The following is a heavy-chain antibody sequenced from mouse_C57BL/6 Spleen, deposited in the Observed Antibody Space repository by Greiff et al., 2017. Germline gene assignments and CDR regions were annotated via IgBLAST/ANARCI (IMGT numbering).Heavy chain of an antibody. J-gene: IGHJ3*01. Sequence: VQLQQSGPELVKPGASVKIPCKASGYTFTDYNMDWVKQSHGKSLEWIGDINPNNGGTIYNQKFKGKATLTVDKSSSTAYMELRSLTSEDTAVYYCARGSNYEVFAYWGQGTLVTVSA. V-gene: IGHV1-18*01. CDR2: INPNNGGT. CDR3: ARGSNYEVFAY. D-gene: IGHD2-5*01. CDR1: GYTFTDYN.